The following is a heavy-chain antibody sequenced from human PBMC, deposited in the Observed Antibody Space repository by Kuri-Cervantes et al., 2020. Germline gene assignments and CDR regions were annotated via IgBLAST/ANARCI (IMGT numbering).Heavy chain of an antibody. V-gene: IGHV1-2*02. CDR2: INPNSGGT. D-gene: IGHD2-2*01. CDR3: ARVCSTSCSDAFDI. J-gene: IGHJ3*02. Sequence: ASVKVSCKASGYTFTSYGISWVRQAPGQGLEWMGWINPNSGGTNYAQKFQGRVTMTRDTSISTAYMKLSRLRSDDTAVYYCARVCSTSCSDAFDIWGQGTMVTVSS. CDR1: GYTFTSYG.